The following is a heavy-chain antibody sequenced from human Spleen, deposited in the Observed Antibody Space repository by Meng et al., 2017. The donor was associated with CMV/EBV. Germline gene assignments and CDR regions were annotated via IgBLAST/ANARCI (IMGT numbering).Heavy chain of an antibody. D-gene: IGHD3-16*02. V-gene: IGHV1-18*01. Sequence: ASVKVSCKASGYTFTSYGISWVRQAPGQGLEWMGWISAYTGNTHYSQNFQGRVTLTTDTPTSTAHMELRSLRSDDTAVYYCARARGSRYTNAKIDYWGQGTLVTVSS. J-gene: IGHJ4*02. CDR1: GYTFTSYG. CDR3: ARARGSRYTNAKIDY. CDR2: ISAYTGNT.